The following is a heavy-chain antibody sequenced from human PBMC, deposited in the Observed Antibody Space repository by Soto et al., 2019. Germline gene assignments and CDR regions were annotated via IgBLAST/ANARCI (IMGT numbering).Heavy chain of an antibody. V-gene: IGHV3-48*01. D-gene: IGHD2-21*02. CDR1: GFTFSSYS. CDR3: ARDPGGDELLFDY. J-gene: IGHJ4*02. Sequence: GGSLRLSCAASGFTFSSYSMNWVRQAPGKGLEWVSYISSSSSTIYYADSVKGRFTISRDNAKNSLYLQMNSLRAEDTAVYYCARDPGGDELLFDYWGQGTLVTVSS. CDR2: ISSSSSTI.